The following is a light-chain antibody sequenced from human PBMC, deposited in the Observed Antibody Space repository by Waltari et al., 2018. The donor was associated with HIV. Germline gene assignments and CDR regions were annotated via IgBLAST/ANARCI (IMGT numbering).Light chain of an antibody. Sequence: QSALTQPASVSGSPGQSITISCSGTNSDVGGYNYVSWYQQHPGKAPKLMIYDVSNRPSGFSHRCSGSTSGNTASLSISGLQAEDEADYYCNSYTSSSTCVFGGGTKLTVL. CDR1: NSDVGGYNY. J-gene: IGLJ3*02. CDR2: DVS. CDR3: NSYTSSSTCV. V-gene: IGLV2-14*03.